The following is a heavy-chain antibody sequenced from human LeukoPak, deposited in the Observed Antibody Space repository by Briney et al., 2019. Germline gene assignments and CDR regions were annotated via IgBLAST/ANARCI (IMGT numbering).Heavy chain of an antibody. Sequence: SETLSLTCTVSGGSISGHYWTWIRLPPGKGLELVGHIFSTGATHYNPSRRGRVTLSIDTSKNQFSLTLTSVNVEDTAVYYCARFSTRFGSGCSDASCYVHYWGQGTQVTVSP. CDR3: ARFSTRFGSGCSDASCYVHY. D-gene: IGHD2-2*01. CDR2: IFSTGAT. V-gene: IGHV4-59*11. J-gene: IGHJ4*02. CDR1: GGSISGHY.